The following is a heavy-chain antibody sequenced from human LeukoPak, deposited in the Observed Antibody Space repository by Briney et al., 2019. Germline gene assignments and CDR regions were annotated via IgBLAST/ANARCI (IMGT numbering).Heavy chain of an antibody. J-gene: IGHJ4*02. CDR3: ATVQTMVSSGYYNDY. CDR1: GYTFTGYY. CDR2: FDPEDGET. D-gene: IGHD3-22*01. V-gene: IGHV1-24*01. Sequence: ASVKVSCKASGYTFTGYYMHWVRQAPGKGLEWMGGFDPEDGETIYAQKFQGRVTMTEDTSTDTAYMELSSLRPEDTAVYYCATVQTMVSSGYYNDYWGQGTLVTVSS.